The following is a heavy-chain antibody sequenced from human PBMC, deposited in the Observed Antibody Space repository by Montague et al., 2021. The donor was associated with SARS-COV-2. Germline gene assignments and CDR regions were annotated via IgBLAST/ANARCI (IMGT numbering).Heavy chain of an antibody. CDR2: IDHSGST. CDR3: ARGRVEITMIAVVFTGGIYYYGY. J-gene: IGHJ4*02. Sequence: SETLSLTCAVYGGSFSGYDWSWIRQSPGKGLEWIGEIDHSGSTKYNPSLKSRLTLSVDTSKSQFSLKLSSVTAADTAVCYCARGRVEITMIAVVFTGGIYYYGYWGRGTLVTVSS. V-gene: IGHV4-34*01. CDR1: GGSFSGYD. D-gene: IGHD3-22*01.